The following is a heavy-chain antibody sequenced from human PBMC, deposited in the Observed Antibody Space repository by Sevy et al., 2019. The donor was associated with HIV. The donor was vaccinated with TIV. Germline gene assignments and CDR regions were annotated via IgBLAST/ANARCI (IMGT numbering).Heavy chain of an antibody. V-gene: IGHV3-48*02. Sequence: GGSLRLSCAASGFTFSSYSMNWVRQAPGKGLEWVSYISSSISTIYYADSVKGRFTISRDKAKNSLYLQMNGLRDEDTAVYYCARVHPDEHYFDYWGQGTLVTVSS. CDR2: ISSSISTI. CDR1: GFTFSSYS. J-gene: IGHJ4*02. CDR3: ARVHPDEHYFDY.